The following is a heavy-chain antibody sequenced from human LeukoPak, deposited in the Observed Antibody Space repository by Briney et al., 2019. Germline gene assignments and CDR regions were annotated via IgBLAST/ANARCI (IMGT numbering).Heavy chain of an antibody. CDR3: ARVSSWYGGVYYYYMDV. CDR1: GGSFSGYY. CDR2: INHSGST. V-gene: IGHV4-34*01. D-gene: IGHD6-13*01. J-gene: IGHJ6*03. Sequence: PSETLSLTCAVYGGSFSGYYWSWIRQPPGKGLEWIGEINHSGSTNYNPSLKSRVTISVDTSKNQFSLKLSSVTAADTAVYYCARVSSWYGGVYYYYMDVWGKGTTVTVSS.